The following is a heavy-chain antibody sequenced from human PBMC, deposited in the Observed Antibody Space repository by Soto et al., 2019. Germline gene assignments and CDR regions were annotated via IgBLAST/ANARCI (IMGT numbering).Heavy chain of an antibody. CDR3: ARGSHKLHSYDSSGFYHYVDY. J-gene: IGHJ4*02. V-gene: IGHV4-34*01. CDR2: INDSGST. D-gene: IGHD3-22*01. CDR1: GGSFSDYS. Sequence: QVQLQQWGAGLLKPSETLSLTCAVYGGSFSDYSWTWIRQPPGKGLEWIGEINDSGSTNYTPSLDRRVTISRATSKNPFSLTLSSVTAADTAVYYCARGSHKLHSYDSSGFYHYVDYWGQGSLVTVSS.